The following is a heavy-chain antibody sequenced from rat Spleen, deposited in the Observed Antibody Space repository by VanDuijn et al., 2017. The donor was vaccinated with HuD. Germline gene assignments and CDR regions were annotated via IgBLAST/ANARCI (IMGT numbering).Heavy chain of an antibody. CDR3: TRGGFYRY. CDR2: ITNFAGRT. Sequence: EVQLVESGGGLVQPGRSLKLSCVASGFTFNNYWMTWIRQAPGKGLEWVASITNFAGRTHYPDSVKGRFTISRDIAKSTLFLQMNSLKSEDTATYYGTRGGFYRYWGQGVMVTVSS. CDR1: GFTFNNYW. V-gene: IGHV5-31*01. D-gene: IGHD1-3*01. J-gene: IGHJ2*01.